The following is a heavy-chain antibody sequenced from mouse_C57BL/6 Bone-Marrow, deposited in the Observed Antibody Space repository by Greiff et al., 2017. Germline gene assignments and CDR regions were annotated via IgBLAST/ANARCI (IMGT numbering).Heavy chain of an antibody. Sequence: EVKLVESEGGLVQPGSSMKLSCKASGFTFTDYYMAWVRQVPETGLEWVANINSDGSSTNYMDSLKSSFIFSRDNATNILYLQRSSLESEDTATYDCARDNYRTGAMDYWGQGTSVTVSS. CDR1: GFTFTDYY. D-gene: IGHD2-14*01. J-gene: IGHJ4*01. CDR2: INSDGSST. CDR3: ARDNYRTGAMDY. V-gene: IGHV5-16*01.